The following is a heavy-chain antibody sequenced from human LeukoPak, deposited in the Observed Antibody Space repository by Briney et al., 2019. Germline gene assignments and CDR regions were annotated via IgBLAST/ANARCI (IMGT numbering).Heavy chain of an antibody. CDR3: ARKGYFASGSYHFDY. J-gene: IGHJ4*02. CDR1: GTGFP. D-gene: IGHD3-10*01. CDR2: INVANVDT. Sequence: AGVKVSCKASGTGFPMHWVRQAPGQRLEGMGWINVANVDTGYSREFLGRVTITRDTSASTVYMELSSLSYEDTAVYYCARKGYFASGSYHFDYWGQGTLVTVSS. V-gene: IGHV1-3*01.